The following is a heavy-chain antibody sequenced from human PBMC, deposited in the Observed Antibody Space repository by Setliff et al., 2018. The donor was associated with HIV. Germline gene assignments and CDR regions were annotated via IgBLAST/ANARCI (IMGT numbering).Heavy chain of an antibody. CDR3: ATRRGDSWSFDS. Sequence: PSETLSLTCAVYYSGSFNNYFWSWIRQSPERGLEWLGEVNHGGNINYNPSLQSRVTVSVDTSKIHFSLKVTSVTVADTAVYYCATRRGDSWSFDSWGQGTPVTVSS. V-gene: IGHV4-34*01. CDR1: SGSFNNYF. J-gene: IGHJ4*02. CDR2: VNHGGNI. D-gene: IGHD2-8*02.